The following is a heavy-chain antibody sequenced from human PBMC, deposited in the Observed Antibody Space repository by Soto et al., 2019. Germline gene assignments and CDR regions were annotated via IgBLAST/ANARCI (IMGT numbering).Heavy chain of an antibody. CDR1: GGSISSYY. V-gene: IGHV4-59*08. CDR3: ARRYGSCFDI. J-gene: IGHJ3*02. D-gene: IGHD3-10*01. Sequence: QVQLQESGPGLVKPSETLSLTCTVSGGSISSYYWSWIRQPPGKGLEWIGYIYYSGSTNYHPPLKSRVTISVDTSKNQFSLKLSSVTAADTAVYYCARRYGSCFDIWGQGTMVTVSS. CDR2: IYYSGST.